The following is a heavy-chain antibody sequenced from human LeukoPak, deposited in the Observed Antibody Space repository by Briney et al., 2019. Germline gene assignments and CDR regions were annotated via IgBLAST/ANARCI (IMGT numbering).Heavy chain of an antibody. D-gene: IGHD5-24*01. CDR2: IIPIFGIA. Sequence: GSSVKVSCKASGGTFSSYAISWVRQAPGQGLEWMGRIIPIFGIANYAQKFQGRVTITADKSTSTAYMELSSLRSEDTAVYYCARLGDGYNSGYFDCWGQGTLVTVSS. J-gene: IGHJ4*02. CDR3: ARLGDGYNSGYFDC. V-gene: IGHV1-69*04. CDR1: GGTFSSYA.